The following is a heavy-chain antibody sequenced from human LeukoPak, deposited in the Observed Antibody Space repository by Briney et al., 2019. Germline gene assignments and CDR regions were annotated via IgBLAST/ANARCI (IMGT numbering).Heavy chain of an antibody. D-gene: IGHD3-10*01. Sequence: GGSLRLSCAASGFTFSKYWMNWVRQAPGKGLEWVANIKQGGSEKYYVDSVKGRSTISRDNAKNSLFLQMNSLRAEDTAVYYYARDKDDVLLWFGESQNAFDIWGQGTMVTVSS. CDR3: ARDKDDVLLWFGESQNAFDI. J-gene: IGHJ3*02. CDR1: GFTFSKYW. V-gene: IGHV3-7*01. CDR2: IKQGGSEK.